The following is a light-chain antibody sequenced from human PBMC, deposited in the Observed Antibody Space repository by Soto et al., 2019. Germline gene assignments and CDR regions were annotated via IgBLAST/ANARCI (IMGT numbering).Light chain of an antibody. CDR1: QSISSW. CDR2: DAS. Sequence: DIQMTQSASTLSASVGDRVTITCRASQSISSWLAWYQQRPGKAPELLIYDASSLKSGVPSRFSGSGSGTEFTLTISSLQPDDFATYYCQQYNTYWTFGQGTKVEIK. CDR3: QQYNTYWT. V-gene: IGKV1-5*01. J-gene: IGKJ1*01.